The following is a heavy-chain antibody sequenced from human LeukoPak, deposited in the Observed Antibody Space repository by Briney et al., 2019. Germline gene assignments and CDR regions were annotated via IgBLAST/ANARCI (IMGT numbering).Heavy chain of an antibody. CDR2: ISSSSNSI. D-gene: IGHD1-26*01. V-gene: IGHV3-21*01. CDR1: GFTFSSYS. J-gene: IGHJ4*02. Sequence: GGSLRLSCAASGFTFSSYSVNWVRQAPGKGLEWVSSISSSSNSIYYADSMKGRFTISRDNAKNSLYLQMNSLRAEDTAVYYCARNEWADYWGQGTLVTVSS. CDR3: ARNEWADY.